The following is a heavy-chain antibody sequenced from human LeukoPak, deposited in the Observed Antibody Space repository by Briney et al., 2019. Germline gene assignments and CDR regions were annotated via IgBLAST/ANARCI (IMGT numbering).Heavy chain of an antibody. CDR2: IYTSGST. Sequence: SQTLSLTCTVSGGSISSYYWSWIRQPPGKGLEWIGRIYTSGSTNYNPSLKSRVTMSVDTSKNQFSLKLSSVTAADTAVYYCARERYYYDSSGYLTNYFDYWGQGTLVTVSS. V-gene: IGHV4-4*07. CDR3: ARERYYYDSSGYLTNYFDY. J-gene: IGHJ4*02. CDR1: GGSISSYY. D-gene: IGHD3-22*01.